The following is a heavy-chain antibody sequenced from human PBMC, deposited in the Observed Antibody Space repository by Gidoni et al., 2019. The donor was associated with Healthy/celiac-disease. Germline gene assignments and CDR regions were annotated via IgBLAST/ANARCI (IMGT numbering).Heavy chain of an antibody. CDR1: GFTFTSSA. J-gene: IGHJ5*02. V-gene: IGHV1-58*02. Sequence: QMQLVQSGPEVKKPGTSVKVSCKASGFTFTSSAMQWVRQARGKRLEWIGWIVVGSGNTNYAQKFQERVTITRDMSTSTAYMELSSLRSEDTAVYYCAAKSRDSSGYYVGGWFDPWGQGTLVTVSS. CDR3: AAKSRDSSGYYVGGWFDP. CDR2: IVVGSGNT. D-gene: IGHD3-22*01.